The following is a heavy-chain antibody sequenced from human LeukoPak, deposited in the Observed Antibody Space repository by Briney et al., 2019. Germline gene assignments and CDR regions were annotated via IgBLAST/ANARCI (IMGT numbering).Heavy chain of an antibody. V-gene: IGHV3-21*01. Sequence: GGSPRLSCAASGFTFSSYSMNWVRQAPGKGLEWVSSISSSSYIYYADSVKGRFTISRDNAKNSLYPQMNSLRAEDTAVYYCARDKPTYGGMDVWGQGTTVTVSS. CDR2: ISSSSYI. CDR3: ARDKPTYGGMDV. D-gene: IGHD4-17*01. J-gene: IGHJ6*02. CDR1: GFTFSSYS.